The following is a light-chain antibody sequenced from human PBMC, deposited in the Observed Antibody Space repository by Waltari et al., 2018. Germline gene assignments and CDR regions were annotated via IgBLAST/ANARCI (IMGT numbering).Light chain of an antibody. Sequence: IQMTQSPSSLSASVGDRVTITCRASQNVNSYVNWYQQRPGKAPVLLIYTASSLQSGVPSMFSGSRSGTDFTLTISSLQPEDFATYFCQQGYATPFTFGQGTRLEIK. J-gene: IGKJ5*01. CDR3: QQGYATPFT. V-gene: IGKV1-39*01. CDR2: TAS. CDR1: QNVNSY.